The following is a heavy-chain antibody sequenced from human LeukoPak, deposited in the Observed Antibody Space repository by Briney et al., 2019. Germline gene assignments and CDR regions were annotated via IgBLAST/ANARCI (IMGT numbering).Heavy chain of an antibody. J-gene: IGHJ3*02. CDR3: ASCVVVVPTAIGSCAFDI. CDR1: GGTFSSYA. Sequence: SVKVSCKASGGTFSSYAISWVRQAPGQGLEWMGGIIPIFGTANYAQKFQGRVTITADKSTSTAYMELSSLRSEDTAVYYCASCVVVVPTAIGSCAFDIWGQGTMVTVSS. V-gene: IGHV1-69*06. D-gene: IGHD2-2*01. CDR2: IIPIFGTA.